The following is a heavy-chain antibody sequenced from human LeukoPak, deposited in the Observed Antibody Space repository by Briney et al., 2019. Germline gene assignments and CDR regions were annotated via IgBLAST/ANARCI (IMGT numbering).Heavy chain of an antibody. CDR1: GFIFSNYW. Sequence: GGSLRLSCAASGFIFSNYWMHWVRQAPGKGLVWVSRINSDGSSTSYADSVKGRFTISRDNAKNTLYLQMNSLRAEDTAVYYCARGVNYYDSSGYYGYWGQGTLVTVSS. J-gene: IGHJ4*02. V-gene: IGHV3-74*01. D-gene: IGHD3-22*01. CDR2: INSDGSST. CDR3: ARGVNYYDSSGYYGY.